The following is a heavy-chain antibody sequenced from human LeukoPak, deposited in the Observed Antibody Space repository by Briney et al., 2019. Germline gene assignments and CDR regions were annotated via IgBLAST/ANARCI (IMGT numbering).Heavy chain of an antibody. J-gene: IGHJ4*02. D-gene: IGHD2-21*02. CDR3: AKDRRIVVVTAMDY. V-gene: IGHV3-33*06. Sequence: GRSLRLSCAASGFTFSSYGVHWVRQAPGKGLEWVAVIWYDGSNKYYADSVKGRFTISRDNSKNTLYLQMNSLRAEDTAVYYCAKDRRIVVVTAMDYWGQGTLVTVSS. CDR1: GFTFSSYG. CDR2: IWYDGSNK.